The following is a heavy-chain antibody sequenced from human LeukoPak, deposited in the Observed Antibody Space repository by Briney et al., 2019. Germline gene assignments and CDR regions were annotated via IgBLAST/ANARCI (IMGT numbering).Heavy chain of an antibody. CDR1: GYTFTGYY. CDR2: INPNSGGT. D-gene: IGHD2-2*01. CDR3: ARDWWYCSSTSCQAGWFDP. Sequence: GASVKVSCKASGYTFTGYYMHWVRQAPGQGLEWMGWINPNSGGTNYAQKFQGRVTMTRDTSISTAYMELSRLRSDDTAVYYCARDWWYCSSTSCQAGWFDPWGQGTLVTVSS. J-gene: IGHJ5*02. V-gene: IGHV1-2*02.